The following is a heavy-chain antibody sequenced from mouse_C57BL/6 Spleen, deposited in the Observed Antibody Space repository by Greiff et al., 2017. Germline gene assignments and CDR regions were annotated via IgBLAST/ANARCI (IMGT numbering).Heavy chain of an antibody. Sequence: EVQLQESGAELVKPGASVKLSCTASGFNIKDYYMHWVKQRTEQGMEWIGRIDPEDSETKYAPKFQGKATITADTSSNTAYLQLSSLTSEDTAVYYCARTYYGSSSYAMDYWGQGTSVTVSS. CDR3: ARTYYGSSSYAMDY. V-gene: IGHV14-2*01. CDR1: GFNIKDYY. J-gene: IGHJ4*01. D-gene: IGHD1-1*01. CDR2: IDPEDSET.